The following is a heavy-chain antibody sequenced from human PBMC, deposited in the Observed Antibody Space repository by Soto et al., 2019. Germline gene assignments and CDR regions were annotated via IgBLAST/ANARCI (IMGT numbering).Heavy chain of an antibody. D-gene: IGHD2-8*01. V-gene: IGHV3-23*01. CDR2: VDGSGADT. CDR1: GFTFSSHA. CDR3: AKEIFAAAYAATSAFDL. J-gene: IGHJ4*02. Sequence: GGSLRLSCAASGFTFSSHAMGWLRQAPGTEPEWVAFVDGSGADTSYADSVKGRFTISRDNSENSLYLHMNSLRAEDSGRYFCAKEIFAAAYAATSAFDLWGQGSLVTVSS.